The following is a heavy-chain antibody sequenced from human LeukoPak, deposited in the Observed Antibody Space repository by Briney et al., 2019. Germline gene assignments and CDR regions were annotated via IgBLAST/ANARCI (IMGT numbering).Heavy chain of an antibody. V-gene: IGHV3-48*01. CDR1: GFSFSSYS. D-gene: IGHD3-22*01. CDR3: ARDPTRRGSAYYYRPYYFDY. CDR2: ISSGSSAI. Sequence: GGSPRLSCAASGFSFSSYSMSWVRQAPGKGLEWVSYISSGSSAIYYADSVKGRFTISRDNAKTSLYLQMNSLRAEDTAVYYCARDPTRRGSAYYYRPYYFDYWGQGTLVTVSS. J-gene: IGHJ4*02.